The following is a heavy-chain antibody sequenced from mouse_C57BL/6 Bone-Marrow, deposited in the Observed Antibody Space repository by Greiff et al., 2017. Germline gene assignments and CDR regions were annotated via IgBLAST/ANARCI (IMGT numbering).Heavy chain of an antibody. CDR1: GFTFSSYG. J-gene: IGHJ4*01. CDR3: ARRGPVYAMDY. V-gene: IGHV5-6*02. CDR2: ISSGGSYT. Sequence: DVKLVESGGDLVKPGGSLKLSCAASGFTFSSYGMSWVRQTPDKRLEWVATISSGGSYTYYPDSVKGRFTISRDNAKNTLNLQMSSLKSEDTAMYYCARRGPVYAMDYWGQGTSVTVSS.